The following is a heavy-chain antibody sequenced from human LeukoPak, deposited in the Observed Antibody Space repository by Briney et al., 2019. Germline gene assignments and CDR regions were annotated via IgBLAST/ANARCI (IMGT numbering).Heavy chain of an antibody. CDR2: INHGGGT. CDR1: GGPFSGYY. J-gene: IGHJ4*02. Sequence: SETLSLTCAVYGGPFSGYYWSWIRQFPGNGLEWIGEINHGGGTNYNPSLKSRVTISLDTSKNQFSLKLSSLTAADTAVYYCASLGQDHPGHWGQGTLDTVSS. CDR3: ASLGQDHPGH. V-gene: IGHV4-34*01. D-gene: IGHD1-14*01.